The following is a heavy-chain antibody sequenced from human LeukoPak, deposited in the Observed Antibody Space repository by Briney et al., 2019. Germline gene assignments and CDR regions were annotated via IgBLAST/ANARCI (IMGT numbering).Heavy chain of an antibody. J-gene: IGHJ4*02. Sequence: PSETLSLTCTVSGGSISIYYWSWIRQPPGKGLEWIGYIYYSGSTNYNPSLKSRVTISVDTSKNQFSLKLSSVTAADTAVYYCARVLRDSSSWYCFDYWGQGTLVTVSS. CDR2: IYYSGST. V-gene: IGHV4-59*01. CDR1: GGSISIYY. CDR3: ARVLRDSSSWYCFDY. D-gene: IGHD6-13*01.